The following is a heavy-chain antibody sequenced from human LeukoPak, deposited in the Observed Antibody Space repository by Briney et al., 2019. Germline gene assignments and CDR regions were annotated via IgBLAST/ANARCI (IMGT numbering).Heavy chain of an antibody. V-gene: IGHV3-23*01. CDR1: GFTFSSYA. J-gene: IGHJ4*02. CDR2: ISDSGGTT. D-gene: IGHD4-11*01. CDR3: AKEPYDYSNYYFDY. Sequence: GGSLRLSCAASGFTFSSYAMSWVRQAPGKGLEWVSTISDSGGTTYYADSVKGRFTISRDNSKNTLYLQVNSLRAEDTAVYYCAKEPYDYSNYYFDYWGQGTLVTVSS.